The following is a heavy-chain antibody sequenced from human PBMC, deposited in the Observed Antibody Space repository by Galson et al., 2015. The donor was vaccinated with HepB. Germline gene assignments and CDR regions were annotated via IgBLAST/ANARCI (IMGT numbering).Heavy chain of an antibody. V-gene: IGHV4-30-4*01. Sequence: QVQLQESGPGLVKPSQTLSLTCTVSGGSISSGDYYWSWIRQPPGKGLEWIGYIYYSGSTYYNPSLKSRVTISVDTSKNQFSLKLSSVTAADTAVYYCARAPYYDILRAGAFDIWGQGTMVTVSS. CDR3: ARAPYYDILRAGAFDI. CDR2: IYYSGST. D-gene: IGHD3-9*01. CDR1: GGSISSGDYY. J-gene: IGHJ3*02.